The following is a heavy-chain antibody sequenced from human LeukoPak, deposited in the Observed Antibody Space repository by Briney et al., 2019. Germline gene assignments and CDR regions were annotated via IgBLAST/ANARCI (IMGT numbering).Heavy chain of an antibody. J-gene: IGHJ5*02. CDR3: ARDPAGVSGSYGEGPWFDP. V-gene: IGHV1-2*02. CDR1: GYTFTGYY. D-gene: IGHD1-26*01. CDR2: INPNSGGT. Sequence: ASVKVSCKASGYTFTGYYMHWVRQAPGQGLEWMGWINPNSGGTNYAQKFQGGVTMTRDTSFSTAYMELSRLRSDDTAVYYCARDPAGVSGSYGEGPWFDPWGQGTLVTVSS.